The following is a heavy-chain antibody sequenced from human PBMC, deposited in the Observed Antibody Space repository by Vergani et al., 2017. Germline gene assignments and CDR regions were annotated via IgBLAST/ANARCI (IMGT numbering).Heavy chain of an antibody. CDR1: GFTFSTYE. CDR3: AREGAGTVTTSYFDY. Sequence: EVQLVESGGGLVQPGGSLRLSCAASGFTFSTYEMNWVRQAQGKGLEWVSYISTSGSTIYYADSVKGRFTISRDNSKSTLYLQMNSLRAEDTAVYYCAREGAGTVTTSYFDYWGQGTLVTVSS. V-gene: IGHV3-48*03. D-gene: IGHD4-17*01. CDR2: ISTSGSTI. J-gene: IGHJ4*02.